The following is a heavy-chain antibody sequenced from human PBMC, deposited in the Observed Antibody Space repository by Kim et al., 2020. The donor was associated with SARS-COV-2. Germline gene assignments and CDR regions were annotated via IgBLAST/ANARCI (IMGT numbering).Heavy chain of an antibody. J-gene: IGHJ6*02. D-gene: IGHD3-10*01. V-gene: IGHV3-20*01. Sequence: GGSLRLSCAASGFTFDDYGMSWVRQAPGKGLEWVSGINWNGGSTGYADSVKGRFTISRDNAKNSLYLQMNSLRAEDTALYHCARDSGYYGSGSYYRIYYYYYGMDVWGQGTTVTVSS. CDR2: INWNGGST. CDR1: GFTFDDYG. CDR3: ARDSGYYGSGSYYRIYYYYYGMDV.